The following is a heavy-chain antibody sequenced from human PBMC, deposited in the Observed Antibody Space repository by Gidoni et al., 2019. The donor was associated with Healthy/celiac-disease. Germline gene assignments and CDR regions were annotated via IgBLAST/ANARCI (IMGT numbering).Heavy chain of an antibody. D-gene: IGHD5-18*01. V-gene: IGHV3-7*01. CDR1: GFPFSSYW. CDR3: ARAGIQLWLDDY. J-gene: IGHJ4*02. CDR2: IKQDGSEK. Sequence: EVQLVESGGGLVQPGGSLRLSCAASGFPFSSYWMSWVRQAPGKGLEWVANIKQDGSEKYYVDSVKGRFTISRDNAKNSLYLQMNSLRAEDTAVYYCARAGIQLWLDDYWGQGTLVTVSS.